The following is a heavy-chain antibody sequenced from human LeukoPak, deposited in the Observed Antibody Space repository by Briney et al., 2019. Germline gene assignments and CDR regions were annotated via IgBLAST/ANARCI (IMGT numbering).Heavy chain of an antibody. V-gene: IGHV1-2*04. D-gene: IGHD6-19*01. Sequence: ASVKVSCKASGYTFTGYYKHWVRQAPGQGLEWMGWINPNSGGTNYAQKFQGWVTMTRDTSISTAYMELSRLRSDDTAVYYCARGAGLYSSGWYVRPFDYWGQGTLVTVSS. J-gene: IGHJ4*02. CDR2: INPNSGGT. CDR1: GYTFTGYY. CDR3: ARGAGLYSSGWYVRPFDY.